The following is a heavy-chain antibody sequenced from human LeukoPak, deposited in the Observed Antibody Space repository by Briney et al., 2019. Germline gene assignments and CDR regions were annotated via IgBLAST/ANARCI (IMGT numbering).Heavy chain of an antibody. D-gene: IGHD5-12*01. J-gene: IGHJ3*02. CDR3: ARHGGETIVATVLHAFDI. CDR2: MLYSGST. V-gene: IGHV4-59*08. Sequence: SETLSLTCTVSGGSISSYSWSWIRQPPGKGLEWIGSMLYSGSTNYNTSLKSRVTRSVDGSKNQFSLRLSSVTAADTAVYYCARHGGETIVATVLHAFDIWGQGAMVTVS. CDR1: GGSISSYS.